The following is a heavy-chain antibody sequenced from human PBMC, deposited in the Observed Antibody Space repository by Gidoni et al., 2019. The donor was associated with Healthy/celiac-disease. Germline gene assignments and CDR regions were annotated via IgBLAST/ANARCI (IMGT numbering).Heavy chain of an antibody. Sequence: QVQLQQWGAGLLKPAETLSLTCAVYGGSFSGYYWSWIRQPPGKGLGWMGESNHSGSTNYNPSLTSRVTISVDPSKTQFSLKLSSVTAADTAVYYCARGANSGVSGEFDYWGQGTLVTVSS. J-gene: IGHJ4*02. V-gene: IGHV4-34*01. D-gene: IGHD2-15*01. CDR1: GGSFSGYY. CDR3: ARGANSGVSGEFDY. CDR2: SNHSGST.